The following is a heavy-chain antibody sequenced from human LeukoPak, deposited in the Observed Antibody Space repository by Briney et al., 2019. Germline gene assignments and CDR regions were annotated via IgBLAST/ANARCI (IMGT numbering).Heavy chain of an antibody. J-gene: IGHJ4*02. V-gene: IGHV3-30*18. CDR3: AKDPSEYSGYDGVVDYFDS. CDR1: GFTFSSYG. Sequence: GGSLRLSCAASGFTFSSYGMHWVRQAPGKGLEWVAVISHDGSNKYYADSVKGRFTISRDNSKNTLYLQMNSLRAEDTAMYYCAKDPSEYSGYDGVVDYFDSWGQGTLVTVSS. CDR2: ISHDGSNK. D-gene: IGHD5-12*01.